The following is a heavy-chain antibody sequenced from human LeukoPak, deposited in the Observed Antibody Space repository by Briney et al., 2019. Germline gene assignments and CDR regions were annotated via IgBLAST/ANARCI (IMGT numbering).Heavy chain of an antibody. V-gene: IGHV4-34*01. D-gene: IGHD5-18*01. CDR1: GGSFSGYY. CDR2: INHSGST. Sequence: SETLSLTCAVCGGSFSGYYWSWIGQPPGKGLEWIGEINHSGSTNYNPSLKSRVTISVDTSKNQFSLKLSSVTAADTAVYYCARGHTDNCYYYGMDVWGQGTTVTVSS. J-gene: IGHJ6*02. CDR3: ARGHTDNCYYYGMDV.